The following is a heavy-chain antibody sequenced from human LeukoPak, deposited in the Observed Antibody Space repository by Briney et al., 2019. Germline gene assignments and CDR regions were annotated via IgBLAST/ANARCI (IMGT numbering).Heavy chain of an antibody. CDR3: ARGPRLLDGYILPFDY. D-gene: IGHD5-24*01. CDR2: ISSRGSTI. CDR1: GFTFSSYE. V-gene: IGHV3-48*03. J-gene: IGHJ4*02. Sequence: GGSLRLSCAPSGFTFSSYEMTWVRQAPGQGLEWVSYISSRGSTIYYAESVKGRFTISRHNAKNSLYLQMNSLRAEDTAVYYCARGPRLLDGYILPFDYWGQGTLVTVSS.